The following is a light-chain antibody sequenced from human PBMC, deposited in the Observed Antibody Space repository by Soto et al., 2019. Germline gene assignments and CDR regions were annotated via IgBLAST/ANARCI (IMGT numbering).Light chain of an antibody. Sequence: QSVLTQPPSASGSPGEAVAISCTGTSSDVGGYNYASWYQQYPGKAPKLMIYDVTKRPSGVPDRFSGSKSGNTASLTVSGLQAEDEADYYCSSYAGTHVVFGTGTKVTVL. CDR1: SSDVGGYNY. CDR2: DVT. CDR3: SSYAGTHVV. V-gene: IGLV2-8*01. J-gene: IGLJ1*01.